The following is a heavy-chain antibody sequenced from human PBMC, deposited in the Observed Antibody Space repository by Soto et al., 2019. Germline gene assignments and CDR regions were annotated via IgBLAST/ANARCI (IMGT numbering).Heavy chain of an antibody. D-gene: IGHD3-22*01. J-gene: IGHJ4*02. CDR3: ARVSRAMIVVVITVAFDY. Sequence: PGGSLRLSCAASGFTFSTYAMHWVRQAPGKGLEWVAVMSYDGSNKYYADSVNGRFTISRDNSKNTLYLQMNSLRPEDTAVYYCARVSRAMIVVVITVAFDYCGQGTLVTVSA. CDR2: MSYDGSNK. V-gene: IGHV3-30*04. CDR1: GFTFSTYA.